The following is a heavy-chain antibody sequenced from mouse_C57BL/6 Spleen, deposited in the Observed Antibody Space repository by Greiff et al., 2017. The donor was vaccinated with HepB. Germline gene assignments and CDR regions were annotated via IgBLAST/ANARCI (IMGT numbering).Heavy chain of an antibody. V-gene: IGHV1-64*01. CDR3: ARRGLFTTVVAGYFDV. J-gene: IGHJ1*03. D-gene: IGHD1-1*01. CDR1: GYTFTSYW. CDR2: IHPNSGST. Sequence: QVQLKQPGAELVKPGASVKLSCKASGYTFTSYWMHWVKQRPGQGLEWIGMIHPNSGSTNYNEKFKSKATLTVDKSSSTAYMQLSSLTSEDSAVYYCARRGLFTTVVAGYFDVWGTGTTVTVSS.